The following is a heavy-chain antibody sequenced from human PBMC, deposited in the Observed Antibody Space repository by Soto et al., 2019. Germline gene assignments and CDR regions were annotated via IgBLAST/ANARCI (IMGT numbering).Heavy chain of an antibody. Sequence: QLQESGPGLVKPSETLSLTCTVSGGSISSFCWSWIRQPPGQGLEWIGYICTGGTTKYNPSLKRRVTMSVDTSKTQFSLKLTSVTAADTAVSYCARVGSKSFYYATDVWGQGTTVTVSS. J-gene: IGHJ6*02. CDR1: GGSISSFC. D-gene: IGHD4-4*01. CDR3: ARVGSKSFYYATDV. V-gene: IGHV4-4*09. CDR2: ICTGGTT.